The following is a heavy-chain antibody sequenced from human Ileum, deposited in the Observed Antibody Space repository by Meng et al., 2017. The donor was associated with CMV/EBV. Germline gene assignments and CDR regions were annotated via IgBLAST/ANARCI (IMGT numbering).Heavy chain of an antibody. Sequence: GESLKISCEASGFTVSSHYMNWVRQTPGKGLEWVSVIYSGGSTFYADSVKGRFTISKDNAKNSLYLQMNSLRVEDTAVYYCARFFWSGYYRYGMDVWGQGTTVTVSS. CDR1: GFTVSSHY. V-gene: IGHV3-53*03. J-gene: IGHJ6*02. D-gene: IGHD3-3*01. CDR2: IYSGGST. CDR3: ARFFWSGYYRYGMDV.